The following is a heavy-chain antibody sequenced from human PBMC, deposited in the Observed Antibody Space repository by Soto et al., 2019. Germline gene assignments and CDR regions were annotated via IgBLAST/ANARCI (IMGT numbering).Heavy chain of an antibody. CDR2: INSDGSST. D-gene: IGHD6-13*01. V-gene: IGHV3-74*01. Sequence: PGGSLRLSCAASGFTFSSYWMHWVRQAPGKGLVWVSRINSDGSSTSYADSVKGRFTISRDNAMNTLYLQMNSLRAEDTAVYYCARAESSSWTGYYYGMDVWGQGTTVTVSS. CDR3: ARAESSSWTGYYYGMDV. CDR1: GFTFSSYW. J-gene: IGHJ6*02.